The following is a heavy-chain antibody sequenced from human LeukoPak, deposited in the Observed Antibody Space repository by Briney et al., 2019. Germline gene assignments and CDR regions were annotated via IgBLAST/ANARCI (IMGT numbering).Heavy chain of an antibody. CDR2: INHSGST. Sequence: SETLSLTXAVYGGSFGGYYWSWIRQPPGKGLEWIGEINHSGSTDYNPSLKSRVTISVDTSKNQFSLKLSSVTAADTAVYYCARGDRGYSYGYWGQGTLVTVSS. CDR1: GGSFGGYY. D-gene: IGHD5-18*01. CDR3: ARGDRGYSYGY. J-gene: IGHJ4*02. V-gene: IGHV4-34*01.